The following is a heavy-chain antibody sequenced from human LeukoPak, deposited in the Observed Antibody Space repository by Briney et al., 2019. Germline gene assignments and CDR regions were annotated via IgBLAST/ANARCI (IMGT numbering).Heavy chain of an antibody. CDR1: GGSISSYY. J-gene: IGHJ4*02. Sequence: SETLSLTCTVSGGSISSYYWSWIRQPAGKGLEWIGRIYTSGSTNYNPSLKSRVTMSVDTSKNQFSLKLSSVTAADTAVYYCAITPTPAPYGSGSYYNYFDYWGQGTLVTVSS. CDR2: IYTSGST. D-gene: IGHD3-10*01. CDR3: AITPTPAPYGSGSYYNYFDY. V-gene: IGHV4-4*07.